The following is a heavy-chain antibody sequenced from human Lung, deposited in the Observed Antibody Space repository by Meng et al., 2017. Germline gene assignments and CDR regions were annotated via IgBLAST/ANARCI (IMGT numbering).Heavy chain of an antibody. Sequence: QGELQELGPVLVNPYTPLSLPGLVSGGSISSSNFCWSWIRQPPGKGLGWSGHLYNGGSTYYNPSLKSRITISVDTSKNQFSLKLSSVTAADTAVYYCARGQKGYFDLWGRGTLVTVSS. J-gene: IGHJ2*01. CDR3: ARGQKGYFDL. V-gene: IGHV4-30-4*01. CDR1: GGSISSSNFC. CDR2: LYNGGST.